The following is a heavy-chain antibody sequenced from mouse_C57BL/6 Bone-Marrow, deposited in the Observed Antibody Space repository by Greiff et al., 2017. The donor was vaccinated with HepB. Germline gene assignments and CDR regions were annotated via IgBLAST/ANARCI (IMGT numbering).Heavy chain of an antibody. Sequence: EVQLQESGGGLVQPGGSMKLSCAASGFTFSDAWMDWVRQSPEKGLEWVAEIRNKANNHATYYAESVKGRFTISRDDSKSSVYLQMNSLRAEDTGIYYCTRDPFTTVAPGFAYWGQGTLVTVSA. CDR1: GFTFSDAW. J-gene: IGHJ3*01. D-gene: IGHD1-1*01. CDR3: TRDPFTTVAPGFAY. CDR2: IRNKANNHAT. V-gene: IGHV6-6*01.